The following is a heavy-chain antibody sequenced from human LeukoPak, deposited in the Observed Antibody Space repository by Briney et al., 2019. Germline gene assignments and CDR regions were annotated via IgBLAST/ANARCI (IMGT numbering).Heavy chain of an antibody. J-gene: IGHJ3*01. CDR1: GLTVSSYE. V-gene: IGHV3-48*03. CDR3: AREGIPGHSAYDAFDV. D-gene: IGHD5-12*01. Sequence: PGGSLTHSYVASGLTVSSYEMNWVRQAPGKGLEWVSHINRVGSVMYNAGSVKGRFTMSRDNAKSSLYLQMNSLRAEDTAVYPCAREGIPGHSAYDAFDVWGQGTMVTVSS. CDR2: INRVGSVM.